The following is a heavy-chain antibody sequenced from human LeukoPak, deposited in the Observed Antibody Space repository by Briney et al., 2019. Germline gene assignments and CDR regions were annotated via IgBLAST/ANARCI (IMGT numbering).Heavy chain of an antibody. J-gene: IGHJ4*02. D-gene: IGHD2-21*02. V-gene: IGHV3-9*01. CDR3: AKGEFGVVTANFDY. CDR1: GFTFDDYA. CDR2: ISWNSGSI. Sequence: GGSLRLSCAASGFTFDDYAMHWVRQAPGKGLEWVSGISWNSGSIGYADSVKGRFTISRDNSKNTLYLQMNSLRAEDTAVYYCAKGEFGVVTANFDYWGQGTLVTVSS.